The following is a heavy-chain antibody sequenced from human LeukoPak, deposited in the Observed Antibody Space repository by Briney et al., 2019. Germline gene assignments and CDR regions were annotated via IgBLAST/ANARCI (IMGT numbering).Heavy chain of an antibody. CDR2: ISWNSGSI. CDR3: VCGLITIPNWFDP. J-gene: IGHJ5*02. Sequence: GRSLRLSCAASGFTFDDYAMHWVRQAPGKGLEWVSGISWNSGSIGYADSVKGRFTISRDNAKNTLYLQMNSLRAEDTAVYHCVCGLITIPNWFDPWGQGTLVTVSS. CDR1: GFTFDDYA. D-gene: IGHD3-16*01. V-gene: IGHV3-9*01.